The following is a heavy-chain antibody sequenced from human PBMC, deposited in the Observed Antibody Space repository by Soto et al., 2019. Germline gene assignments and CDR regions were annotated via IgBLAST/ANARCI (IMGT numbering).Heavy chain of an antibody. D-gene: IGHD1-26*01. J-gene: IGHJ4*03. V-gene: IGHV4-61*01. Sequence: SETLSLTSSVSGGSVSSGNYYWTWIRQPPGKGLEWIGYIYHDGFTNYNPSLKSRVTISLDTSKNEFTLRLRSVTAADTAIYYCARASGSY. CDR3: ARASGSY. CDR2: IYHDGFT. CDR1: GGSVSSGNYY.